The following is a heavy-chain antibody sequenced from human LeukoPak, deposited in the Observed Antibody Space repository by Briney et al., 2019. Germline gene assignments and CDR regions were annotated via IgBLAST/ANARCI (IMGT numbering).Heavy chain of an antibody. CDR1: GFTFSSYA. CDR2: ISGSGGST. D-gene: IGHD3-3*01. CDR3: ARSPLQYYDFWSGYPYGMDV. J-gene: IGHJ6*02. Sequence: GGSLRLSCAASGFTFSSYAMSWVRPAPGKGLEWVSAISGSGGSTYYADSVKGRFTISRDNSKNTLYLQMNSLRTEDTAVYYCARSPLQYYDFWSGYPYGMDVWGQGTTVTVSS. V-gene: IGHV3-23*01.